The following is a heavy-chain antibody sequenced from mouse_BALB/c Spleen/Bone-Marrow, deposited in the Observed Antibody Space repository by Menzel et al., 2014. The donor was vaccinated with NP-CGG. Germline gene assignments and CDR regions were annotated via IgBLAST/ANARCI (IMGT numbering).Heavy chain of an antibody. D-gene: IGHD1-1*01. CDR2: IYPGDGDA. CDR3: ARNYYYASSWSAMDY. Sequence: VQLQQSGAELARPGASVKLSCKASGYTFTSYWMQWVKQRPGQGLEWIGTIYPGDGDARYTQKFKGKATLTADKSSSTAYMQLSSLASEDSAVYYCARNYYYASSWSAMDYWGRGTSVTVSS. J-gene: IGHJ4*01. V-gene: IGHV1-87*01. CDR1: GYTFTSYW.